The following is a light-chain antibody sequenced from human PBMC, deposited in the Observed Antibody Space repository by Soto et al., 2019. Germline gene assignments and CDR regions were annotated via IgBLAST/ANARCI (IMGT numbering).Light chain of an antibody. CDR3: QQTHLPPPT. Sequence: EIQVTQSPSSLSASVGDRVTITCRASQNVGNHLNWYQQKSGQAPKMLFSRATTLQTGVPSGFSASGSGTDFTLTISSLQPEDFATYFCQQTHLPPPTFGQGTKV. J-gene: IGKJ1*01. CDR1: QNVGNH. CDR2: RAT. V-gene: IGKV1-39*01.